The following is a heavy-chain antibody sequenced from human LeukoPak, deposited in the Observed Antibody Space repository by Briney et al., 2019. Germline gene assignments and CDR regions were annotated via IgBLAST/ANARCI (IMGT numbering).Heavy chain of an antibody. CDR3: ARHPYGYDAFDI. CDR1: GGSIISSTYY. CDR2: IHHSGTT. V-gene: IGHV4-39*01. J-gene: IGHJ3*02. D-gene: IGHD4-17*01. Sequence: PSETLSLTCTVSGGSIISSTYYWGWIRQPPGKGLEWIGSIHHSGTTYDNPFHQRLVTISVDTSKNQFSLNMSPVTAADTAVYYCARHPYGYDAFDIWGQGTMVTVSS.